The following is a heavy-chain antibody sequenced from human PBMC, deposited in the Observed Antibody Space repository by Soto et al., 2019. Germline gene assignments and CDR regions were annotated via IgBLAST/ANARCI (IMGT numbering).Heavy chain of an antibody. CDR2: IGRSGETI. Sequence: PGGSLRLSCVGSGFTFSSFEMNWVRQTPGKGLEWLSYIGRSGETIYYADSVKGRFTISRDNAKSSLFLQMTGLRDEDTGIYYCARDSRGGAARRHTLYHWGRGPLVTVYS. J-gene: IGHJ4*02. CDR1: GFTFSSFE. V-gene: IGHV3-48*03. D-gene: IGHD6-6*01. CDR3: ARDSRGGAARRHTLYH.